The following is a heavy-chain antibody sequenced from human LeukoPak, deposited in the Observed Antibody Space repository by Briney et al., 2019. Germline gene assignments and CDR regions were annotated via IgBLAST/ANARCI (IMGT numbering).Heavy chain of an antibody. J-gene: IGHJ4*02. CDR2: ISYDGSNK. CDR3: AKSPYWSDYYFDY. D-gene: IGHD3-3*01. CDR1: GFTFSSYG. V-gene: IGHV3-30*18. Sequence: PGGSLRLSCAASGFTFSSYGMRWVRQAPGKGLEWVAVISYDGSNKYYADSVKGRFTISRDNSKNTLYLQMNSLRAEDTAVYYCAKSPYWSDYYFDYWGQGTLVTVSS.